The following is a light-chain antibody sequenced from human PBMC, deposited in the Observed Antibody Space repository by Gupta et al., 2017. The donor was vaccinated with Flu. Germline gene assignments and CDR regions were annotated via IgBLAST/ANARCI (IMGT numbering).Light chain of an antibody. V-gene: IGKV3-11*01. CDR2: GAA. J-gene: IGKJ4*01. Sequence: EIVLTQFPATLSLSPGEGVTLACRASESVGSHLVWFQHKPGQAPRLLIYGAANRATGSPPRVSGSGSGTDFTLSISSLEPEDFAGYYCQHRSNWPLTFGGGTKVEIK. CDR3: QHRSNWPLT. CDR1: ESVGSH.